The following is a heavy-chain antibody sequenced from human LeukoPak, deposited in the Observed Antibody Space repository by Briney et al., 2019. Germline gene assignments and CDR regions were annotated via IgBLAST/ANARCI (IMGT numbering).Heavy chain of an antibody. CDR2: FDPEDGET. CDR1: GYTLTELS. V-gene: IGHV1-24*01. Sequence: ASVKVSCKVSGYTLTELSMHWVRQAPGKGLEWMGGFDPEDGETIYAQKFQGRVTMTEDTSTDTAYMELRSLRSEDTAVYYCATAPLSDLWSGYYSQYFLHWGRGTLVTVSS. D-gene: IGHD3-3*01. CDR3: ATAPLSDLWSGYYSQYFLH. J-gene: IGHJ1*01.